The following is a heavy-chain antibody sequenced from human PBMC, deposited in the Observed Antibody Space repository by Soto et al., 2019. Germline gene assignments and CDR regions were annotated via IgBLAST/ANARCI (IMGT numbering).Heavy chain of an antibody. CDR2: IKQDGSEK. D-gene: IGHD4-17*01. J-gene: IGHJ4*02. V-gene: IGHV3-7*03. CDR1: GFTLCRYW. Sequence: GGALRLSCAASGFTLCRYWMSWVRPPPGKGLEWVANIKQDGSEKYSVDSVKGRFTISRDNAKNSLYLQMNSLRAEDTAVYYCAKFVTTVTEYYFDYWGQGTLVTVSS. CDR3: AKFVTTVTEYYFDY.